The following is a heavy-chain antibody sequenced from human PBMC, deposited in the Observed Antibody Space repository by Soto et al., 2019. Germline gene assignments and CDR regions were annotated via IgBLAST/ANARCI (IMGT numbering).Heavy chain of an antibody. CDR3: ARGHSDGYFDY. CDR1: GFTFSSYG. J-gene: IGHJ4*02. D-gene: IGHD5-18*01. CDR2: IWYDGSNK. V-gene: IGHV3-33*01. Sequence: QVQLVESGGGVVQPGRSLRLSCAASGFTFSSYGMHWVRQAPGKGLEWVAVIWYDGSNKYYADSVKGRFTISRDNSKSTLYLQMNSLRAEDTAVYHCARGHSDGYFDYWGQGTLVTVSS.